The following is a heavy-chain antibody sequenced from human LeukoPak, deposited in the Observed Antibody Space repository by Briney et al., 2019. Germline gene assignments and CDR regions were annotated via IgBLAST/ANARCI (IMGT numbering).Heavy chain of an antibody. J-gene: IGHJ4*02. V-gene: IGHV4-34*01. CDR3: ARDDSAYYYDSSGFDY. Sequence: SETLSLTCAVYGGSFSGYYWSWIRQPPGKGLEWIGEINHSGSTNYNPSLKSRVTISVDTSKNQFSLKLSSVTAADTAVYYCARDDSAYYYDSSGFDYWGQGTLVTVSS. D-gene: IGHD3-22*01. CDR2: INHSGST. CDR1: GGSFSGYY.